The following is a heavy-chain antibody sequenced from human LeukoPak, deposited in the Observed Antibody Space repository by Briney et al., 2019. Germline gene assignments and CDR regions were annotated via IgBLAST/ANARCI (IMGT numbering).Heavy chain of an antibody. J-gene: IGHJ5*02. CDR3: ARVVVGDRSNYFDP. D-gene: IGHD2-21*01. CDR1: GGTFSSYA. V-gene: IGHV1-18*01. Sequence: ASVKVSCKASGGTFSSYAISWVRQAPGQGLEWMGWISGNNGDTNYAQKFRGRVSMTIDTFTSTVYMELRSLRSDDTAAYYCARVVVGDRSNYFDPWGQGTPVTVSS. CDR2: ISGNNGDT.